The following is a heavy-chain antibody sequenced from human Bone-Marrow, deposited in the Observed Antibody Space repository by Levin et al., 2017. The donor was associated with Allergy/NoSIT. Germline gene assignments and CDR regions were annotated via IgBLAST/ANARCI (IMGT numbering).Heavy chain of an antibody. V-gene: IGHV5-51*01. D-gene: IGHD5-18*01. CDR3: ALKSADTMPALAFDI. J-gene: IGHJ3*02. CDR2: IYPGDSDT. Sequence: PMASVKVSCKGSGYSFTSYWIGWVRQMPGKGLEWMGIIYPGDSDTRYSPSFQGQVTISADKSISTAYLQWSSLKASDTAMYYCALKSADTMPALAFDIWGQGTMVTVSS. CDR1: GYSFTSYW.